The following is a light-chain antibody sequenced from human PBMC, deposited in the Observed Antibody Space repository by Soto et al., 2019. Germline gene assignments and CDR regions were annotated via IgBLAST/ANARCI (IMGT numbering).Light chain of an antibody. CDR3: QQRSNWPPSIT. Sequence: ETVMTQSPATLSVSPGETATLSCRASQNVYTNLAWYQQKPGQAPRLLMYGSSIRATGIPARFSGSGSGTEFTLTISNLQTEDFAVYYCQQRSNWPPSITFGQGTRLEI. CDR1: QNVYTN. CDR2: GSS. J-gene: IGKJ5*01. V-gene: IGKV3-15*01.